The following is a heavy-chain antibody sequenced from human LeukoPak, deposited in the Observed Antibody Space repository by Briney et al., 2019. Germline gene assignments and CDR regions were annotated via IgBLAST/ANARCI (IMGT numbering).Heavy chain of an antibody. CDR1: GFTFSSYG. CDR3: AKESGPYFDSSSAFDI. V-gene: IGHV3-30*18. Sequence: PGRSLRLSCAASGFTFSSYGMHWVRQAPGKGLEWVALISYDGSNKYFADSVKGRFTISRDNSKNTLYLQMNSLRAEDTAVYYCAKESGPYFDSSSAFDIWGQGTVVTVSS. CDR2: ISYDGSNK. D-gene: IGHD3-22*01. J-gene: IGHJ3*02.